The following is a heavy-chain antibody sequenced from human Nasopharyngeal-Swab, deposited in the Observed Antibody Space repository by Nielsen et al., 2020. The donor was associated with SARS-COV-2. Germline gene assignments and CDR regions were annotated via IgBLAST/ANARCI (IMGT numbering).Heavy chain of an antibody. CDR1: GFTFSSYS. V-gene: IGHV3-23*01. CDR3: AKDRDSGDDSDDYYHYYGMDV. Sequence: GESLKISCAASGFTFSSYSMNWARQAPGKGLEWVSVISGSDYTTYYADSVKGRFTISRDNSKNTVNLQMNSLRVEDTAIYYCAKDRDSGDDSDDYYHYYGMDVWGQGTTVTVFS. CDR2: ISGSDYTT. J-gene: IGHJ6*02. D-gene: IGHD5-12*01.